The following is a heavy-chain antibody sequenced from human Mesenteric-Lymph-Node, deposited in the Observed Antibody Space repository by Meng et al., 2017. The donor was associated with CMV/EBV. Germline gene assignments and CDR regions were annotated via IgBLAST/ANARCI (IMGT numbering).Heavy chain of an antibody. V-gene: IGHV7-4-1*02. J-gene: IGHJ4*02. CDR1: GYIFTDCA. D-gene: IGHD6-13*01. CDR2: INTDTGDP. Sequence: KASGYIFTDCAMNWVRQAPGQGPEWMGWINTDTGDPTYVQDFTGRSVFSLDTSASTAFLEISSLKAEDTAVYYCATKGTDYSSSLGYWGQGTLVTVSS. CDR3: ATKGTDYSSSLGY.